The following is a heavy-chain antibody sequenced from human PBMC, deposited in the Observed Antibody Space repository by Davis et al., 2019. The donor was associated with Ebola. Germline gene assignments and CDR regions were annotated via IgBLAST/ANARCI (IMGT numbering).Heavy chain of an antibody. Sequence: PSETLSLTCTVSGVSISRHYRSWIRQPPGKGLEWIGYIAYTGNTIYNPSLKSRVTISGDTSKKQFSLNLTSVTAADTAVYYCARRVEMTVGGSYNWFDSWGQGTLVTVSS. CDR3: ARRVEMTVGGSYNWFDS. J-gene: IGHJ5*01. CDR1: GVSISRHY. CDR2: IAYTGNT. D-gene: IGHD2-21*02. V-gene: IGHV4-59*08.